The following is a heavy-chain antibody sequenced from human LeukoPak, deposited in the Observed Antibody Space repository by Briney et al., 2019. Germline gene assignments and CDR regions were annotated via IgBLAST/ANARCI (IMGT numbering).Heavy chain of an antibody. CDR1: GYTFTSYG. J-gene: IGHJ6*02. V-gene: IGHV1-18*01. Sequence: AASVKVSRKASGYTFTSYGIRWVRQPPAQGLAWMGLISAYNGNTNNAQKLQGRVSMTTDTSTSTDYMELRRMRSDDTAVYYCARDPGVASYYYYGMDVWGQGTTVTVYS. D-gene: IGHD3-3*01. CDR2: ISAYNGNT. CDR3: ARDPGVASYYYYGMDV.